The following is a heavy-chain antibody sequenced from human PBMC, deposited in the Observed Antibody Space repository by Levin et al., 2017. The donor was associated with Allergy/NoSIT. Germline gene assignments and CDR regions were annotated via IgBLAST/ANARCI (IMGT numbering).Heavy chain of an antibody. CDR3: ARVGAGGYVVDLFDL. Sequence: SQTLSLTCTVSGGSISGYYWGWIRQPPGKGLEWIGYIYYSGTTNYNPSLRSRATLSVDTSRNQFSLKLKSVTAADTAVYYCARVGAGGYVVDLFDLWGQGTLVTVSS. D-gene: IGHD5-12*01. V-gene: IGHV4-59*01. CDR2: IYYSGTT. CDR1: GGSISGYY. J-gene: IGHJ4*02.